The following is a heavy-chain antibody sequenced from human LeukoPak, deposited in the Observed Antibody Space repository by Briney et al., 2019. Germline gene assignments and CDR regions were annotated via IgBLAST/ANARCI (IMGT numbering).Heavy chain of an antibody. CDR3: ARGRGRTDYFDY. CDR1: GFTFSSYS. V-gene: IGHV3-21*01. CDR2: ISSSSSYI. D-gene: IGHD2-15*01. Sequence: TGGSLRLSCAASGFTFSSYSMNWVRQAPGKGLEWVSSISSSSSYICYADSVKGRFTISRDNAKNSLYLQMNSLRAEDTAVYYCARGRGRTDYFDYWGQGTLVTVSS. J-gene: IGHJ4*02.